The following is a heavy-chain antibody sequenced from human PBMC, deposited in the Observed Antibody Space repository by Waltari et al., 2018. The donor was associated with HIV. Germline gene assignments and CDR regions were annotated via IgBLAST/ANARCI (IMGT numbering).Heavy chain of an antibody. V-gene: IGHV4-61*02. J-gene: IGHJ3*02. CDR3: ARDVIFGVVRGAFDI. CDR2: IYTSGST. CDR1: GGSISRGSYY. D-gene: IGHD3-3*01. Sequence: QVQLQESGPGLVKPSQTLSLTCTVSGGSISRGSYYWRWIRQPAGKGLEWIGRIYTSGSTNYNPSLKSRVTISVDTSKNQFSLKLSSVTAADTAVYYCARDVIFGVVRGAFDIWGQGTMVTVSS.